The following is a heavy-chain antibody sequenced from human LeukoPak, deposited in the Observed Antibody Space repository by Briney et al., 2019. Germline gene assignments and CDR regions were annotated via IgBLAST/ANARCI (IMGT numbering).Heavy chain of an antibody. CDR1: GGSFSGYY. D-gene: IGHD1-14*01. CDR2: INHSGST. J-gene: IGHJ6*03. CDR3: ARGRYNRLYYYYYYMDV. Sequence: SEPLSLTCAVYGGSFSGYYWSWIRQPPGKGLEWIGEINHSGSTNYNPSLKSRVTISVDTSKNQFSLKLSSVTAADTAVYYCARGRYNRLYYYYYYMDVWGKGTTVTVSS. V-gene: IGHV4-34*01.